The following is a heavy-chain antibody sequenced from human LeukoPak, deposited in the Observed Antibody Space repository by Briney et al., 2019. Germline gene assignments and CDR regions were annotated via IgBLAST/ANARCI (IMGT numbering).Heavy chain of an antibody. V-gene: IGHV4-31*03. J-gene: IGHJ4*02. CDR3: GRGRRYYYDTSGRTD. CDR2: IYYSGRT. CDR1: GGSISSGGYY. Sequence: SETLSLTCTVSGGSISSGGYYWSWIRQHPGKGLEWIGYIYYSGRTYYHPSLKGRVPISVDTSKNQFSLKLSSVTAADTAVYYCGRGRRYYYDTSGRTDWGQGTLVTVSS. D-gene: IGHD3-22*01.